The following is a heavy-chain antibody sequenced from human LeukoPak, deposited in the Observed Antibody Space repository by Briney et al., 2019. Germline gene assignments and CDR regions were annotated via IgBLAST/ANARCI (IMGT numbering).Heavy chain of an antibody. CDR2: INHSGST. Sequence: SETLSLTCAVYGGSFSGYYWSWIRQPPGKGLEWIGEINHSGSTNYNPSLKSRVTISVDTSKNQFSLKLSSVTAADTAVYYCARGIRGKVPSLGYWGQGTLVTVSS. CDR1: GGSFSGYY. J-gene: IGHJ4*02. CDR3: ARGIRGKVPSLGY. D-gene: IGHD4-23*01. V-gene: IGHV4-34*01.